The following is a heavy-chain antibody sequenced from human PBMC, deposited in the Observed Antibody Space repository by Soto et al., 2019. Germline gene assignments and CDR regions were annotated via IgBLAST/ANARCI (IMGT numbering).Heavy chain of an antibody. CDR3: AMTRDYDILADAFDI. J-gene: IGHJ3*02. CDR1: GGSISSYY. V-gene: IGHV4-59*01. D-gene: IGHD3-9*01. CDR2: IYYSGST. Sequence: SETLSLTCTVSGGSISSYYWSWIRQPPGKGLEWIGYIYYSGSTNYNPSLKSRVPISVDTSKNQLSLKLSSVTAADTAVYYCAMTRDYDILADAFDIWGQGTMVTVSS.